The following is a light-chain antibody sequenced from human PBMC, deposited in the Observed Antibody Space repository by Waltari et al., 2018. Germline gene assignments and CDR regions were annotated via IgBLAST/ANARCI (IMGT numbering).Light chain of an antibody. J-gene: IGLJ3*02. CDR1: SSDVGGYKY. V-gene: IGLV2-14*03. Sequence: QSALTQPASVSGSPGQSLPISCPGTSSDVGGYKYVSWYQQHPGKAPKLMTYDVSNRPSGVSNRFSGSKSGNTASLTISGLQAEDEAYYYCSSYTSSSTHWVFGGGTKLTVL. CDR3: SSYTSSSTHWV. CDR2: DVS.